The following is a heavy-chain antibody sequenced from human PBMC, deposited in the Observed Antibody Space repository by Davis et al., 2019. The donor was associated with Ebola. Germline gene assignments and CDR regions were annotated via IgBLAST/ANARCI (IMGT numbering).Heavy chain of an antibody. Sequence: SETLSLTCAVYGGSFSGYYWSWIRQPPGKGLEWIGEINHSGSTNYNPSLKSRVTISVDTSKNQFSLKLSSVTAADTAVYYCARTYADNRNGAFDYWGQGTLVIVSS. V-gene: IGHV4-34*01. D-gene: IGHD1-14*01. CDR3: ARTYADNRNGAFDY. CDR2: INHSGST. J-gene: IGHJ4*02. CDR1: GGSFSGYY.